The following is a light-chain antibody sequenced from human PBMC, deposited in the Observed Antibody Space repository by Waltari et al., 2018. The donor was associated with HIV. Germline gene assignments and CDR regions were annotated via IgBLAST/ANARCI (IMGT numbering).Light chain of an antibody. J-gene: IGLJ2*01. CDR3: QSADSSGTYLVI. CDR1: ALANKA. V-gene: IGLV3-25*03. Sequence: SYALTPPPSVSVSPGQTARITCSGDALANKAAYWYQRKPRQAPVLVIYKDSERSSGIPERFSGSSSGTTVTLTISGVQAEDEADYYCQSADSSGTYLVIFGGGTKLTVL. CDR2: KDS.